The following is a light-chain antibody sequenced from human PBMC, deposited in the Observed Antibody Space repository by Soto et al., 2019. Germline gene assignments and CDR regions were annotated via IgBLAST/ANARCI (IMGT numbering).Light chain of an antibody. V-gene: IGKV2-28*01. CDR3: MQPLQSWT. Sequence: DIVMTQSPLSLPVTPGEPASISCRSSQSLLHSNGYNYLDWYLQKPGQSPQLLIYLGSNRASGVPDRFSGSGSGTDFTLKISRVEAEDVGVYYCMQPLQSWTLGQGTKGDSK. CDR2: LGS. CDR1: QSLLHSNGYNY. J-gene: IGKJ1*01.